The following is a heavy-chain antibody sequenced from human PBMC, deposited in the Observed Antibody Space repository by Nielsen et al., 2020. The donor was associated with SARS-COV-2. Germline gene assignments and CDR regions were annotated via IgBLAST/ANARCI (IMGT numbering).Heavy chain of an antibody. CDR1: GGSISRGGYY. J-gene: IGHJ3*02. CDR2: IDYSGST. V-gene: IGHV4-31*03. CDR3: ARERITMIVVVDAFDI. Sequence: SETLSLTCTVSGGSISRGGYYWSGIRQHPGKGREWIGYIDYSGSTYYNPSLKSRVTISVDTSKNQFSLKLSSVTAADTAVYYCARERITMIVVVDAFDIWGQGTMVTVSS. D-gene: IGHD3-22*01.